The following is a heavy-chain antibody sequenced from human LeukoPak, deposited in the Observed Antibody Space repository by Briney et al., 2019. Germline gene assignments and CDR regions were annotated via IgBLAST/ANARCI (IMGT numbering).Heavy chain of an antibody. J-gene: IGHJ4*02. CDR1: GFTFSSYE. CDR3: ARGRYSSGWYYFDY. CDR2: ISGSGSII. V-gene: IGHV3-48*03. D-gene: IGHD6-19*01. Sequence: PGGSLRLSCAASGFTFSSYEMSWVRQAPGKGLEWVSYISGSGSIIYYADSVKGRFTISRDNAKNSLYLQMNSLRAEDTAVYYCARGRYSSGWYYFDYWGQGTLVTVSS.